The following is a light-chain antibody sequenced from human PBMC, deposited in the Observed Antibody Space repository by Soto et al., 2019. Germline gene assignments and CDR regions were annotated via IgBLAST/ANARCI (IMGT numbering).Light chain of an antibody. CDR1: QGISNY. J-gene: IGKJ1*01. Sequence: IQIPQSPSSLTASVGDRVTITCRASQGISNYLAWYQQKPGKVSTLVIYAASTLQSGVPSRFSGSGSGTDFTLTISSLQPEDVETYYCQKYNSAPWTFGQGTKVDIK. CDR2: AAS. V-gene: IGKV1-27*01. CDR3: QKYNSAPWT.